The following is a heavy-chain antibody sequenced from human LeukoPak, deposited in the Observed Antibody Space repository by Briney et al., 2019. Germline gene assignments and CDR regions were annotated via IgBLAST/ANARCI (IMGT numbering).Heavy chain of an antibody. CDR2: IYYSGST. D-gene: IGHD3-22*01. J-gene: IGHJ4*02. CDR1: GGSISSYY. Sequence: SETLSLTCTVSGGSISSYYWSWIRQPPGKGLEWIGFIYYSGSTNYNPSLKSRVTMSLDTSKNQFSLRLSSVTAADTAVYYCARHYYDSSGYFYQDYWGQGTLDTVSS. CDR3: ARHYYDSSGYFYQDY. V-gene: IGHV4-59*08.